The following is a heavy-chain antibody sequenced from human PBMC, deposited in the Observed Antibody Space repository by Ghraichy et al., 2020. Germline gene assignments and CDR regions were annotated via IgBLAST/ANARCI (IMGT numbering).Heavy chain of an antibody. CDR2: ISAPGGST. Sequence: GGSLRLSCAASGFTFSSYAMTWVRQAPGKGLEWVSAISAPGGSTYYADSVKGRFTISRDNSKNTLYLQMNSLRADDTAIYYCARDLGPYSSGWYGLNDYWGQGALVTVSS. CDR1: GFTFSSYA. D-gene: IGHD6-19*01. V-gene: IGHV3-23*01. J-gene: IGHJ4*02. CDR3: ARDLGPYSSGWYGLNDY.